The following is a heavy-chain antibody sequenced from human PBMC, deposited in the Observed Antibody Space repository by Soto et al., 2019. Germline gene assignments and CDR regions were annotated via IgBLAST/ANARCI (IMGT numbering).Heavy chain of an antibody. CDR1: GYSFTSYW. CDR3: ARRGIVATIPFDY. J-gene: IGHJ4*02. D-gene: IGHD5-12*01. V-gene: IGHV5-51*01. Sequence: PGESLKISCKGSGYSFTSYWIGWVRHMPGKGLEWMGIIYPGDSDTRYSPSFQGQVTISADKSISTAYLQWSSLKASDTAMYYCARRGIVATIPFDYWGQGTLVTVSS. CDR2: IYPGDSDT.